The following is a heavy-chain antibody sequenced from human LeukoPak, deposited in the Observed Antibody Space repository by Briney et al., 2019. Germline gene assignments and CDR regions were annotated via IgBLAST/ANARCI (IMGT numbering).Heavy chain of an antibody. CDR1: GGTFSSYA. CDR3: ARVPTVTIYYYYYYMDV. Sequence: SVKVSCKASGGTFSSYAISWVQQAPGQGLEWMGGIIPIFGTANYAQKFQGRVTITADESTSTAYMELSSLRSEDTAVYYCARVPTVTIYYYYYYMDVWGKGTTVTVSS. J-gene: IGHJ6*03. CDR2: IIPIFGTA. D-gene: IGHD4-11*01. V-gene: IGHV1-69*13.